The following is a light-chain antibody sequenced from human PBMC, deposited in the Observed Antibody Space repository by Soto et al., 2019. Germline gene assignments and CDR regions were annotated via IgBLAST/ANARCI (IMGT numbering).Light chain of an antibody. CDR1: SSNIGSNY. CDR2: RNN. V-gene: IGLV1-47*01. J-gene: IGLJ1*01. Sequence: QSVLTQPLSASGTPGQRVTISCSGSSSNIGSNYVYWYQQLPGTAPKLLIYRNNQRPSGVPDRFSGSKSGTSASLAISGLRSEDEADYYCAAWDDSLSVNYVFGTGTKVTVL. CDR3: AAWDDSLSVNYV.